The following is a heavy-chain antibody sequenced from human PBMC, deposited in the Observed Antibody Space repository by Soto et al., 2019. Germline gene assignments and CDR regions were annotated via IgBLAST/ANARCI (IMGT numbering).Heavy chain of an antibody. J-gene: IGHJ4*02. CDR1: GYSISSGYY. D-gene: IGHD3-16*01. CDR2: IYHSGST. V-gene: IGHV4-38-2*01. CDR3: ATRVGHYDYVWGSYRSAYYFDY. Sequence: SETLSLTCAVSGYSISSGYYWGWIRQPPGKGLEWIGSIYHSGSTYYNPSLKSRVTISVDTSKNQFSLKLSSVTAADTAVYYCATRVGHYDYVWGSYRSAYYFDYWGQGTLVTVSS.